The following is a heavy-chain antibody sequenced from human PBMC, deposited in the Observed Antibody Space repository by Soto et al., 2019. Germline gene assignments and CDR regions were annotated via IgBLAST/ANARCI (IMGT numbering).Heavy chain of an antibody. CDR2: IRGSGGST. CDR3: ARAVRGSYHGRAFDY. V-gene: IGHV3-23*01. D-gene: IGHD1-26*01. Sequence: EVQLLESGGGLVQPGGSLRLSCAASGFTFSSYAMSWVRQAPGKGLEWVSAIRGSGGSTYYADSVKGRFTISRDNSKNRLYLQMNSLRAEDTAVYYCARAVRGSYHGRAFDYWGQGTLVTVSS. CDR1: GFTFSSYA. J-gene: IGHJ4*02.